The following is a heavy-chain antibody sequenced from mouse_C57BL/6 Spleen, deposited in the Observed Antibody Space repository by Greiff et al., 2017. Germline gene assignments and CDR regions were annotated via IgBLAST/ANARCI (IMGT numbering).Heavy chain of an antibody. D-gene: IGHD2-2*01. V-gene: IGHV14-2*01. J-gene: IGHJ2*01. CDR1: GFNFTGYY. CDR3: ARDYGSYGY. Sequence: EVQLQQSGAELVKPGASVKLSCTASGFNFTGYYMHWVKQRTEQGLEWIGRIDPEDGDTKYTPKFQGKATLTADTSSNTAYLQLSSLTSEDTAACYGARDYGSYGYWGQGTTLTVSS. CDR2: IDPEDGDT.